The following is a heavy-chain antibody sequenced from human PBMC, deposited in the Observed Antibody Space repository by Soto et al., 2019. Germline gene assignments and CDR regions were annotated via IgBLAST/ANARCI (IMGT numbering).Heavy chain of an antibody. CDR1: GFTLSDHY. D-gene: IGHD3-3*01. V-gene: IGHV3-72*01. CDR2: IKNKAGSYST. CDR3: AGLTWNGYYLP. J-gene: IGHJ4*02. Sequence: EVQLVESGGGLVQPGGSLRLSCAASGFTLSDHYMDWVRQAPGKGLEWVGRIKNKAGSYSTEYAASVTGRFTISRDDSKNSLYLQMNSLKTEDTAVYYCAGLTWNGYYLPWGQGTLVIVSS.